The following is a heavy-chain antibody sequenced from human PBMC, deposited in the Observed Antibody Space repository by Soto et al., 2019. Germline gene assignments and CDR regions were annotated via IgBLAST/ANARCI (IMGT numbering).Heavy chain of an antibody. D-gene: IGHD1-26*01. V-gene: IGHV3-15*07. CDR2: IKSKADGETT. J-gene: IGHJ6*02. Sequence: EVQLVESGGGLVEPGGSLRLSCAASGFNFINAWMHWVRQAPGKGLEWVGRIKSKADGETTDYAAPVKCRFIISRDDSKNTLYLQINSLKMEDTAVYYCAALGVWGQGTRVTVSS. CDR1: GFNFINAW. CDR3: AALGV.